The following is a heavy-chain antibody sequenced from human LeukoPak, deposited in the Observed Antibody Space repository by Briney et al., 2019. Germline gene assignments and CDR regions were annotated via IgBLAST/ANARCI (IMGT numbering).Heavy chain of an antibody. CDR1: GFTFSSYS. Sequence: GGSLRLSCAASGFTFSSYSMNWVRQAPGKGLEWVSYISSSSSTIYYADSVKGRFTISRDNAKNSLYLQMNSLRAEDTAVYYCARGRPWYSSSPFDYWGQGTLVTVSS. CDR2: ISSSSSTI. V-gene: IGHV3-48*01. CDR3: ARGRPWYSSSPFDY. D-gene: IGHD6-6*01. J-gene: IGHJ4*02.